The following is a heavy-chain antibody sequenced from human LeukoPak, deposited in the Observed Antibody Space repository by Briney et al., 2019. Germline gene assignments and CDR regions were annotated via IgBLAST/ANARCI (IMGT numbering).Heavy chain of an antibody. J-gene: IGHJ4*02. V-gene: IGHV3-15*01. CDR3: TTDVN. D-gene: IGHD2/OR15-2a*01. Sequence: PGGSLRLSCAASGXXXXXAXXXXXXXXPXXXXXXXGXXKXXTXXGKTDYAAPVKGRFTISRDDSKNTLYLQMNSLXTXDTALCYCTTDVNWGQGTLVTVSS. CDR1: GXXXXXAX. CDR2: XKXXTXXGKT.